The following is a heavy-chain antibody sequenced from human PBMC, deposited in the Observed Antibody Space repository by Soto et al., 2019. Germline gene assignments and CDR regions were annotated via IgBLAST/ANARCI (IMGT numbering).Heavy chain of an antibody. CDR2: ISGSGGST. Sequence: GGSLRLSCAASGFTFSSYAMSWVRQAPGEGLEWVSAISGSGGSTYYADSVKGRFTISRDNSKNTLYLQMNSLRAEDTAVYYCAKGYDSSGYYSEFDYWGQGTLVTVSS. V-gene: IGHV3-23*01. J-gene: IGHJ4*02. CDR3: AKGYDSSGYYSEFDY. CDR1: GFTFSSYA. D-gene: IGHD3-22*01.